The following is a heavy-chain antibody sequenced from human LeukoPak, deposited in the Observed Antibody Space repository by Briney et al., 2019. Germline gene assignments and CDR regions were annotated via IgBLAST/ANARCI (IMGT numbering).Heavy chain of an antibody. V-gene: IGHV7-4-1*02. J-gene: IGHJ4*02. D-gene: IGHD3-10*01. CDR2: INTNTGNP. CDR3: ARELQLLWFGELRWYYFDY. Sequence: GASVKVSCKASGYTFASYAMNWVRQAPGQGLEWMGWINTNTGNPTYAQGFTGRFVFSLDTSVSTAYLQISSLKAEDTAVYYCARELQLLWFGELRWYYFDYWGQGTLVTVSS. CDR1: GYTFASYA.